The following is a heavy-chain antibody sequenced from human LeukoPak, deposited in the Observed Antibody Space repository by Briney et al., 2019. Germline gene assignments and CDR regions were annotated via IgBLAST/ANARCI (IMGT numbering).Heavy chain of an antibody. CDR2: IYYSGST. J-gene: IGHJ5*02. Sequence: SETLSLTCTVSGGSISSYYWSWIRQPPGKGLEWIGYIYYSGSTNYNPSLKSRVTISVDTSKNQFSLKLSSVTAADTAVYYCVRHVNWFDPWGQGTLVTVSS. V-gene: IGHV4-59*08. CDR1: GGSISSYY. CDR3: VRHVNWFDP.